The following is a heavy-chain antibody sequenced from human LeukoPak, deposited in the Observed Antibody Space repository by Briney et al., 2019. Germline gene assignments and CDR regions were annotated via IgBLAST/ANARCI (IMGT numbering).Heavy chain of an antibody. V-gene: IGHV1-2*02. CDR1: GYTFTGYY. CDR2: INPNSGGT. J-gene: IGHJ4*02. Sequence: ASVKVSCKASGYTFTGYYMHWVRQAPGRGLEWMGWINPNSGGTNYAQKFQGRVTMTRDTSISTAYMELSRLRSDDTAVYYCARSLYRGTMVRGVIGYWGQGTLVTVSS. D-gene: IGHD3-10*01. CDR3: ARSLYRGTMVRGVIGY.